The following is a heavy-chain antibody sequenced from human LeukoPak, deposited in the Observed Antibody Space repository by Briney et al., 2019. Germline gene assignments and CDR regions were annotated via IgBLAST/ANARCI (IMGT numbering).Heavy chain of an antibody. J-gene: IGHJ4*01. CDR2: INPDTTST. CDR3: VRSAFLTTEFYFDY. Sequence: GGSLRLSCAASGFTFSNYWMHWVRQAPGKGLVWVSRINPDTTSTSYADSVKGRFTISRDNAKNTLYLQMNSLRAEDTAVYYCVRSAFLTTEFYFDYWGHGTLVTVSS. CDR1: GFTFSNYW. V-gene: IGHV3-74*01. D-gene: IGHD4-11*01.